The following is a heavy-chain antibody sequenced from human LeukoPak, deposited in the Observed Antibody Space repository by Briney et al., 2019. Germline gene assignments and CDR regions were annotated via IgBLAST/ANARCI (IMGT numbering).Heavy chain of an antibody. V-gene: IGHV1-2*06. Sequence: ASVKVSCTASGYTFTVYYMHWVRQAPGQGLEWMGRINPNSGGTNYAQKFQGRVTMTRDTSISTAYMELSRLRSDDTAVYYCAMALVVPAATFDYWGQGTLVTVSS. CDR2: INPNSGGT. CDR1: GYTFTVYY. CDR3: AMALVVPAATFDY. D-gene: IGHD2-2*01. J-gene: IGHJ4*02.